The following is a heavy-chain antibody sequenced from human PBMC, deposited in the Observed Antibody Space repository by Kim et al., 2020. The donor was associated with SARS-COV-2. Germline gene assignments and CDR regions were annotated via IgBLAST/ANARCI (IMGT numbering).Heavy chain of an antibody. CDR3: ANGGNYCSGGSCFDY. Sequence: NPHLKSRVPISVDTSKNQFSLKLSSVTAAEAAVYYCANGGNYCSGGSCFDYWGQGTLVTVSS. D-gene: IGHD2-15*01. J-gene: IGHJ4*02. V-gene: IGHV4-34*01.